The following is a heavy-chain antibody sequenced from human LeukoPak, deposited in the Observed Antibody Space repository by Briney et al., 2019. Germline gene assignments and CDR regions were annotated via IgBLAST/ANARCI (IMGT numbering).Heavy chain of an antibody. CDR1: GGSISSYY. D-gene: IGHD6-13*01. Sequence: TSETLSLTCTVSGGSISSYYWSWIRQPPGKGLEWIGYIYYSGSTNYNPSLKSRVTISVDTSKNQFSLKLSSVTAADTAMYYCARERRFSSRWAYYYYYMDVWGKGTTVTVSS. V-gene: IGHV4-59*12. J-gene: IGHJ6*03. CDR3: ARERRFSSRWAYYYYYMDV. CDR2: IYYSGST.